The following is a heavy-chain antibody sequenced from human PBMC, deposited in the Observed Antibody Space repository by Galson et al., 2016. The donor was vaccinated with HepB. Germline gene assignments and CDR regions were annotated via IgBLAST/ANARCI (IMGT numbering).Heavy chain of an antibody. CDR1: GYTFTDCY. CDR2: INPKSGGT. CDR3: ARVSGVYYGMDV. V-gene: IGHV1-2*02. Sequence: SVKVSCKASGYTFTDCYIHWVRQAPGQGLEWMGWINPKSGGTNYEQRFQGRVTVSRDTSISTAYMELTRLTSDDPAVYYCARVSGVYYGMDVWGHGTTVTVSS. J-gene: IGHJ6*02. D-gene: IGHD7-27*01.